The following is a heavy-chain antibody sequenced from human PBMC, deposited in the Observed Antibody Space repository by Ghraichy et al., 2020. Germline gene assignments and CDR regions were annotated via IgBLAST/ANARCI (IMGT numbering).Heavy chain of an antibody. J-gene: IGHJ4*02. V-gene: IGHV3-15*01. CDR3: TTQYCTSASCFYYFDY. CDR1: GFTFSSAW. D-gene: IGHD2-2*01. CDR2: IKSKTDGGTT. Sequence: GESLNISCAASGFTFSSAWMNWVRQAPGKGLEWVGHIKSKTDGGTTDYAAPVKGRFTISRDDSRNTLYLQMNSLTTEDTAVYYCTTQYCTSASCFYYFDYWGQGTLVTVSS.